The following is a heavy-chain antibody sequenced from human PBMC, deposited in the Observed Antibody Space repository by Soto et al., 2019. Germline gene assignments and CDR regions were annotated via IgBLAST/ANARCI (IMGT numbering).Heavy chain of an antibody. CDR2: ISSSGDYT. CDR3: ARETGYTTTWTNWFDP. J-gene: IGHJ5*02. CDR1: GFTFSSYT. Sequence: EVHLVDSGGGLVKPGGSLRLSCAASGFTFSSYTMNWVRQAPGKGLEWVSSISSSGDYTYYADSMKGRVTISRDNAKNSLYLRVTSLRAEDTAFYYCARETGYTTTWTNWFDPWGQGTLVTVSS. D-gene: IGHD6-13*01. V-gene: IGHV3-21*01.